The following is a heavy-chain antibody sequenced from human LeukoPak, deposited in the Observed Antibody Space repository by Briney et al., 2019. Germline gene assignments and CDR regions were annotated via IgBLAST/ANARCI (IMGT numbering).Heavy chain of an antibody. CDR1: GFTFSIYA. V-gene: IGHV3-23*01. D-gene: IGHD2-15*01. CDR3: ARYCSGGSCFLNYYGMDV. CDR2: ISCNNRDT. Sequence: GGSLRLSCAASGFTFSIYAMTWVRQAPGKGLEWVSAISCNNRDTHYIDSVKGRFTISRDNSKNTLYLQMNSLRDDDTAVYYCARYCSGGSCFLNYYGMDVWGQGTTVTVSS. J-gene: IGHJ6*02.